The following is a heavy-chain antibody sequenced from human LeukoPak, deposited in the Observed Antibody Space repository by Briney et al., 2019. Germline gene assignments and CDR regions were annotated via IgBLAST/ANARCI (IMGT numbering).Heavy chain of an antibody. Sequence: ASVKVSCKASGYTFIDYYMHWVRQAPGQGLEWMGWTNPNTGDTTYAQKFQGRVTMTRDTSISTAYMELSSLRSYDTAVYYCAKWGGRETDSSTWYGPLDHWGRGTLGTVS. J-gene: IGHJ4*02. V-gene: IGHV1-2*02. D-gene: IGHD6-13*01. CDR1: GYTFIDYY. CDR3: AKWGGRETDSSTWYGPLDH. CDR2: TNPNTGDT.